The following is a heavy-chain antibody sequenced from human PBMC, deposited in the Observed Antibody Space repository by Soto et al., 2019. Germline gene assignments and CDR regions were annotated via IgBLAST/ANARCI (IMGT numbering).Heavy chain of an antibody. Sequence: QVQLQESGPGLVKASETLSLTCPVSGGSVTTYWGWIRQPPGKGLEWIGYINYSGTTKYNSSLKSRVTISVDTSKTQVSLNLRSVTAADTAVYYCASSFCSDGISCHWFDPWGPGILVIVSS. V-gene: IGHV4-59*02. CDR2: INYSGTT. CDR1: GGSVTTY. D-gene: IGHD2-15*01. J-gene: IGHJ5*02. CDR3: ASSFCSDGISCHWFDP.